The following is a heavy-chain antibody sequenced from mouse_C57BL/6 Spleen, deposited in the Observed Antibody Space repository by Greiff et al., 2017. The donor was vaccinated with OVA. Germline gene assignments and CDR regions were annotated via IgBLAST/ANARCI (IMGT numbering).Heavy chain of an antibody. J-gene: IGHJ4*01. CDR2: IDPNSGGT. CDR1: GYTFTSYW. V-gene: IGHV1-72*01. CDR3: ERDLYDGYYRYDAMDY. Sequence: QVQLQQPGAELVKPGASVKLSCKASGYTFTSYWMHWVKQRPGRGLEWIGRIDPNSGGTKYNEKFKSKATLTVDEPSSTAYMQLSSLTAEDSSVYYFERDLYDGYYRYDAMDYWGQGTSVTVAS. D-gene: IGHD2-3*01.